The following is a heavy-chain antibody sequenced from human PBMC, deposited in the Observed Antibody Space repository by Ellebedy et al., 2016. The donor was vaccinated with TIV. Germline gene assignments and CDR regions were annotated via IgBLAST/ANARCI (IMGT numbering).Heavy chain of an antibody. J-gene: IGHJ6*02. V-gene: IGHV4-59*01. CDR1: GGSISSYY. CDR2: IYYSGST. CDR3: ARGTGEPYYYYYYGMDV. D-gene: IGHD3-16*01. Sequence: MPSETLSLTCTVSGGSISSYYWSWIRQPPGKGLEWIGYIYYSGSTNYNPSLKSRVTISVDTSKNQFSLKLSSVTAADTAVYYCARGTGEPYYYYYYGMDVWGQGTTVTVSS.